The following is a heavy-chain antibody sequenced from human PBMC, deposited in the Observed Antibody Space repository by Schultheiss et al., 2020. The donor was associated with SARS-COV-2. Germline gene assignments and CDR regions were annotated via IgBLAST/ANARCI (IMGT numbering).Heavy chain of an antibody. D-gene: IGHD3-3*01. CDR1: GFTVSGNS. CDR3: ARDTEFWSGSHAPLDY. CDR2: INAGGDRT. V-gene: IGHV3-23*01. Sequence: GGSLRLSCAASGFTVSGNSMSWVRQAPGKGLEWVSAINAGGDRTYYADFVQGRFTISRDNSKNTLYLQMNSLRPEDTAVYYCARDTEFWSGSHAPLDYWGQGTLVTVSS. J-gene: IGHJ4*02.